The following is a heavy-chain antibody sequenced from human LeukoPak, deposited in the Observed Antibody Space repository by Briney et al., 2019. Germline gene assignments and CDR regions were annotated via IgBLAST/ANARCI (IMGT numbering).Heavy chain of an antibody. Sequence: GGSLRLSCAASGFTLSIYDMSWVRQAPGKGLECVSAIDRGVGSTRTYYADSVKGRFTISRDNSKNTLYLQMSDLRAEDTAVYYCARAYSGTYRVGDYWGQGTLVTVSS. D-gene: IGHD1-26*01. V-gene: IGHV3-23*01. CDR2: IDRGVGSTRT. J-gene: IGHJ4*02. CDR3: ARAYSGTYRVGDY. CDR1: GFTLSIYD.